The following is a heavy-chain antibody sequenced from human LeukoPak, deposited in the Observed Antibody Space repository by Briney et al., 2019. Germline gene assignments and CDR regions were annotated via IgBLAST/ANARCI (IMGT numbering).Heavy chain of an antibody. CDR1: EFVFSTYY. CDR3: VREHYDFFLDY. J-gene: IGHJ4*02. V-gene: IGHV3-21*06. D-gene: IGHD3-3*01. CDR2: IRGESDYI. Sequence: PGGSLRLSCAASEFVFSTYYMHWVRQAPGKGLEWVSSIRGESDYIYCRDSVKGRFTISRDNAKNSLYLQMNRLRVEDTAVYFCVREHYDFFLDYWGQGTLVTVSS.